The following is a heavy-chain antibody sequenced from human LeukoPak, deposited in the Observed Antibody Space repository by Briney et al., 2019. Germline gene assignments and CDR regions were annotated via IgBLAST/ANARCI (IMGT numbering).Heavy chain of an antibody. CDR3: AKDISRRGGWNDY. CDR1: GFTFSSYG. Sequence: PGGSLRLSCAASGFTFSSYGMHWVRQAPGKGLEWVAFIRYDGSNKYYADSVKGRFTISRDNSKNTLYLQMNSLRAEDTAVYYCAKDISRRGGWNDYWGQGTLVTVSS. J-gene: IGHJ4*02. D-gene: IGHD6-19*01. V-gene: IGHV3-30*02. CDR2: IRYDGSNK.